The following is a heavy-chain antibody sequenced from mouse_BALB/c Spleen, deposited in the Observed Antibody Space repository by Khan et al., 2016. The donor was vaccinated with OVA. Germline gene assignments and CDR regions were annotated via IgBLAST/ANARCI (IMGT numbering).Heavy chain of an antibody. J-gene: IGHJ3*01. CDR2: IDPFNGGT. V-gene: IGHV1S135*01. CDR1: GYSFTSYY. CDR3: ARGTFDY. Sequence: EVQLQESGPELMKPGASVNISYKASGYSFTSYYIHWVKQSHGKSLEWIGFIDPFNGGTDYNQKFKGKATLTVDKSSNTAYMHLSSLTSEDSAVYFCARGTFDYWGQGTLVTVSA. D-gene: IGHD3-3*01.